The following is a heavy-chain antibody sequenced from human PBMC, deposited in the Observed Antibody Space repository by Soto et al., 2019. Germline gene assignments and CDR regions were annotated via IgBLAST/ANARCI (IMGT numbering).Heavy chain of an antibody. V-gene: IGHV3-30-3*01. J-gene: IGHJ4*02. CDR3: ANFEAV. D-gene: IGHD3-9*01. CDR2: LSSDSNNK. Sequence: QVQLVESGGGVVQPGRSLRLSCADSGFSFSYYDMHWVRQVPGKGLEWVALLSSDSNNKYYADSVKGRFTISRDNSKNRLYLQMNSLRPEETAASYCANFEAVGGQGTLVTVSS. CDR1: GFSFSYYD.